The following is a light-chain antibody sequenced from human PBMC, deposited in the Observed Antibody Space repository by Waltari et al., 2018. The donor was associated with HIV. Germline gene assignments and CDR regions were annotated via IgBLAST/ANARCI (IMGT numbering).Light chain of an antibody. V-gene: IGKV4-1*01. J-gene: IGKJ1*01. CDR2: WAS. CDR3: HQYYSAPWT. Sequence: DIVMTQSPDSLAVSLGETATINCKSSQSVLYSSDNKNYLAWSQQKPGQPPKLLIYWASTRESGVPDRFNGSGSGTDFTLTISSLQAEDVAVYYCHQYYSAPWTFGQGTKVEI. CDR1: QSVLYSSDNKNY.